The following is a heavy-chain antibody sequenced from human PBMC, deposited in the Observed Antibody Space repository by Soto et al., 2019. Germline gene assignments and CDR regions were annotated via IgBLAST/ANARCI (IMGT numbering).Heavy chain of an antibody. D-gene: IGHD3-3*01. V-gene: IGHV3-7*01. CDR2: IKQDGSEK. J-gene: IGHJ6*03. Sequence: GGSLRLSCAASGFTFSSHWMSWVRQAPGKGLEWVANIKQDGSEKYYVDSVKGRFTISRDNAKNSLYLQMNSLRAEDTAVYYCARADRPRIFGVVIYYYYYMDVWGKGTTVTVSS. CDR3: ARADRPRIFGVVIYYYYYMDV. CDR1: GFTFSSHW.